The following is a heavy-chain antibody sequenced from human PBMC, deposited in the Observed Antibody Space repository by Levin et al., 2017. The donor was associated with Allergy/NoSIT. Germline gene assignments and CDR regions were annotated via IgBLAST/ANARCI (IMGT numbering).Heavy chain of an antibody. J-gene: IGHJ4*02. CDR3: VRVGSVSSHFSFVDY. Sequence: GGSLRLSCAASGFIFSNFAVHWVRQAPGKGLEWVALISFDATNEYYADSVRGRFTISRDNSKNTLYLQMNSLRTEDTAVYYCVRVGSVSSHFSFVDYWGQGTLVTVSS. CDR1: GFIFSNFA. D-gene: IGHD1-26*01. V-gene: IGHV3-30-3*01. CDR2: ISFDATNE.